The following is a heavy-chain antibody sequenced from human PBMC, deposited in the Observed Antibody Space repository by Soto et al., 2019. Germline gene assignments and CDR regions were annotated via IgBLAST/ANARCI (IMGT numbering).Heavy chain of an antibody. Sequence: QVQLQESGPGLVKPSQTLSLTAPVSVGSFTRGDYNWVWFRQPPGRGREWIGCIYYSEGTYYNPSLKSRVTISVDTSKNQFSLKLSSVTAADTAVYYCASPTGDAFDFWGQGTMVTVSS. CDR3: ASPTGDAFDF. J-gene: IGHJ3*01. CDR2: IYYSEGT. V-gene: IGHV4-30-4*01. CDR1: VGSFTRGDYN.